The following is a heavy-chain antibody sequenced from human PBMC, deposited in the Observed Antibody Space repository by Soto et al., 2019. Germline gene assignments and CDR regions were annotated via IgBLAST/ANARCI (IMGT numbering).Heavy chain of an antibody. CDR2: ISYDGSNK. D-gene: IGHD6-13*01. V-gene: IGHV3-30-3*01. Sequence: GGSLRLSCAASGVTVSSCAMHWVRQAPGKGLEWVAVISYDGSNKYYADSVKGRFTISRDNSKNTLYLQMNSLRAEDTAVYYCARDQREAAAGPYYYYGMDVWGQGTTVTVSS. CDR1: GVTVSSCA. J-gene: IGHJ6*02. CDR3: ARDQREAAAGPYYYYGMDV.